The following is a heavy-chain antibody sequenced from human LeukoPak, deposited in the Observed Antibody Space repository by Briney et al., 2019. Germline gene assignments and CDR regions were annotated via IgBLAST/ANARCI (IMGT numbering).Heavy chain of an antibody. V-gene: IGHV3-30-3*01. CDR1: GFTVSSNY. CDR2: ISYDGSNK. CDR3: ARDRSNYYGSGIIDY. Sequence: PGGSLRLSCAASGFTVSSNYMSWVRQAPGKGLEWVAVISYDGSNKYYADSVKGRFTISRDNSKNTLYLQMNSLRAEDTAVYYCARDRSNYYGSGIIDYWGQGTLVTVSS. J-gene: IGHJ4*02. D-gene: IGHD3-10*01.